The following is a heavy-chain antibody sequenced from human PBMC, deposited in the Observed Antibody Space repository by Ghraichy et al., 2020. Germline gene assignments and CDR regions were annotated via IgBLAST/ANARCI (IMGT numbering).Heavy chain of an antibody. CDR2: INHSGST. J-gene: IGHJ3*02. Sequence: SETLSLTCAVYGGSFSGYYWSWIRQPPGKGLEWIGEINHSGSTNYNPSLKSRVTISVDTSKNQFSLKLSSVTAADTAVYYCARGDSRGYTAMAKRVAFDIWGQGTMVTVSS. V-gene: IGHV4-34*01. D-gene: IGHD5-18*01. CDR3: ARGDSRGYTAMAKRVAFDI. CDR1: GGSFSGYY.